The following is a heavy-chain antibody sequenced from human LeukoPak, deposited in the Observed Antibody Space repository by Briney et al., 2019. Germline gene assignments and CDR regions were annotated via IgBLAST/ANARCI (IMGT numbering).Heavy chain of an antibody. CDR1: GGSISSYS. CDR2: IYGSGST. CDR3: AREGTSVTHLNLFDL. J-gene: IGHJ5*02. D-gene: IGHD2-2*01. V-gene: IGHV4-59*01. Sequence: SETLSLTCTVSGGSISSYSWSWIRQPPGKGLEWIGHIYGSGSTNYNPSLKSRVTLSVDTSKNQFSLKLSSVTAADTAVYYCAREGTSVTHLNLFDLWGEGTRVTAS.